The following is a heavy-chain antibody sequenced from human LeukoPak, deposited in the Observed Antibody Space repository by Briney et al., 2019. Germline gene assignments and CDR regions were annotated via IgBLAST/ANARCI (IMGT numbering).Heavy chain of an antibody. CDR1: GYTFTSYD. CDR3: ARGPSPSIAAVDP. CDR2: MNPNSGDT. D-gene: IGHD6-13*01. Sequence: ASVKVSCKASGYTFTSYDINWVRQATGQGLEWMGWMNPNSGDTGYAQKFQGRVTMTRNTSISTAYMELSSLRSEDTAVYYCARGPSPSIAAVDPWGQGTLVTVSS. V-gene: IGHV1-8*01. J-gene: IGHJ5*02.